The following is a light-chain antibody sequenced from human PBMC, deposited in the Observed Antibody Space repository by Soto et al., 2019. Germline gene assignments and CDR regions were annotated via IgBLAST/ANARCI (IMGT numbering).Light chain of an antibody. CDR2: GAS. CDR3: QLYGTSPSV. CDR1: QSISSSY. V-gene: IGKV3-20*01. Sequence: EIVLTQSPGTLSLSPGERATLSCRASQSISSSYLAWYQQKPGQAPRLLIYGASSRATGIPDRFSGGGSGTDFTLTISRLEPEDFAVYFCQLYGTSPSVFGQGTKLEIK. J-gene: IGKJ2*01.